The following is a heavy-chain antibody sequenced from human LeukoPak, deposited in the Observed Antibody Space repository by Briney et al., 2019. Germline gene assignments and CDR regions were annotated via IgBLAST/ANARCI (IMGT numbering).Heavy chain of an antibody. Sequence: GGSLRLSCAASGFTFSSYWMHWVRQAPGKGLVWVSRINSDGSSTSYADSVKGRFTISRDNAKNSLYLQMNSLRAEDTAVYYCARDVVVRGRGNWFDPWGQGTLVTVSS. CDR3: ARDVVVRGRGNWFDP. CDR1: GFTFSSYW. D-gene: IGHD3-10*01. CDR2: INSDGSST. J-gene: IGHJ5*02. V-gene: IGHV3-74*01.